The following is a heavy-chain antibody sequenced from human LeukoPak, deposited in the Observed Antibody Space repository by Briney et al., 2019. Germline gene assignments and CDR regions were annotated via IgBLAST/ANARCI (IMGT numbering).Heavy chain of an antibody. D-gene: IGHD3-10*01. Sequence: SQTLSLTCTVSGGSISIGGYYWSWIRQHPGRGLEWIGYIYYSGITYYNPSLKSRVTISVDTSKNQFSLYLSSVTAADTAVYYCARVTSGEFADYWGQGTLVTVSS. V-gene: IGHV4-31*03. CDR1: GGSISIGGYY. CDR2: IYYSGIT. CDR3: ARVTSGEFADY. J-gene: IGHJ4*02.